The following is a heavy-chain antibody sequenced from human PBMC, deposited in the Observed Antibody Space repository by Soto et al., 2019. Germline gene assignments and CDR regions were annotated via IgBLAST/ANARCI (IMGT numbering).Heavy chain of an antibody. J-gene: IGHJ6*02. CDR3: TRDGPGYCSSTSCYKNSNYYYYYGMDA. CDR2: IRSKAYGGTT. D-gene: IGHD2-2*02. V-gene: IGHV3-49*04. CDR1: GFTFGDYA. Sequence: PGGSLRLSCTASGFTFGDYAMSWVRQAPGKGLEWVGFIRSKAYGGTTEYAASVKGRFTISRDDSKSIAYLQMNSLKTEDTAVYYCTRDGPGYCSSTSCYKNSNYYYYYGMDAWGQGTTVTVSS.